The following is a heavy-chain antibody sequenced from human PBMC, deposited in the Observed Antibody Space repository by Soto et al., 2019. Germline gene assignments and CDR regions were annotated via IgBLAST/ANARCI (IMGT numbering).Heavy chain of an antibody. CDR2: INPNSGGT. CDR1: GYTFTGYY. CDR3: ASRLHLGELFGWPDAFDI. V-gene: IGHV1-2*04. Sequence: GASVKVSCKASGYTFTGYYMHWVRQAPGQGLEWMGWINPNSGGTNYAQKFQGWVTVTRDTSISTAYMELSRLRSDNTAVYYCASRLHLGELFGWPDAFDIWGQGTMVTVSS. D-gene: IGHD3-16*01. J-gene: IGHJ3*02.